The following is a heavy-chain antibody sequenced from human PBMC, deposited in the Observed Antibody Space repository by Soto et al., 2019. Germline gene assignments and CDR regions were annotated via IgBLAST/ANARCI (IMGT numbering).Heavy chain of an antibody. CDR2: IFSNDEK. J-gene: IGHJ4*02. V-gene: IGHV2-26*01. Sequence: QVTLKESGPVLVKPTETLTLTCTVSGFSLSDVRLGVAWIRQPPGKALEWLAHIFSNDEKSYSTSLKNNLAISKDTSKSQVVLTMSDMDPVDTATYYCVHTGYSYDPFGYWGRGTLVTVSS. CDR1: GFSLSDVRLG. D-gene: IGHD5-18*01. CDR3: VHTGYSYDPFGY.